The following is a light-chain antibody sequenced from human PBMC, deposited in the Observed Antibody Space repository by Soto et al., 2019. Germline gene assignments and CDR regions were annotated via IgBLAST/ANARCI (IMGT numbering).Light chain of an antibody. CDR2: GAS. J-gene: IGKJ5*01. V-gene: IGKV3D-20*02. CDR3: QQRGNWPPIT. CDR1: QSVSAGH. Sequence: EIVLTQSPGTLSLSPGERATLSCRASQSVSAGHLAWYQQKPGQAPRLLIYGASSRATGIPDRFSGSGSGTDFTLTISRLEPEDFAVYYCQQRGNWPPITFGQGTRLEI.